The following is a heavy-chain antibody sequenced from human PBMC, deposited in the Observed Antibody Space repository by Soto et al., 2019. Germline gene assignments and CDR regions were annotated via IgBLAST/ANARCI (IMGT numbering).Heavy chain of an antibody. CDR3: ARDTTSYYDFWSGYYTSPDLRQTYGMAV. V-gene: IGHV4-31*03. J-gene: IGHJ6*02. Sequence: SETLSLTCTVSRGSXSNGGYYWIWILQHPGKGLEWIGYIYYSGSTYYNPSLKSRVTISVDTSKNQFSLKLSSVTAADTAVYYCARDTTSYYDFWSGYYTSPDLRQTYGMAVWGQGTTVPVSS. CDR1: RGSXSNGGYY. D-gene: IGHD3-3*01. CDR2: IYYSGST.